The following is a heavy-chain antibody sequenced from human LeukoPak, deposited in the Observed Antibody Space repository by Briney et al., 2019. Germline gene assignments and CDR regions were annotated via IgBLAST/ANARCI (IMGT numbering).Heavy chain of an antibody. D-gene: IGHD5-18*01. CDR1: GFTFSSYW. CDR2: INSDGSST. V-gene: IGHV3-74*01. Sequence: GGSLRLSCAASGFTFSSYWMHWVRQAPGKGLVWVSRINSDGSSTSYADSVKGRFTISRDNSKNTLYLQMNSLRAEDTAVYYCARRRAMVRGAFDIWGQGTMVTVSS. J-gene: IGHJ3*02. CDR3: ARRRAMVRGAFDI.